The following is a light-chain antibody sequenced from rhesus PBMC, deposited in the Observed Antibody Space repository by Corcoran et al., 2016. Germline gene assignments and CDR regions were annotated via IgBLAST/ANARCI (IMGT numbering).Light chain of an antibody. CDR2: AAS. J-gene: IGKJ4*01. V-gene: IGKV1-28*03. CDR1: QGISSY. Sequence: DIQMTQSPSSLSASVGDTVTITCRASQGISSYLNWFQQKPGKAPKLLIYAASSLKSGVPSRFSGSGAGTDFTLTISSLQPEDFAAYYCQQHNSHPLTVGGGTKVELK. CDR3: QQHNSHPLT.